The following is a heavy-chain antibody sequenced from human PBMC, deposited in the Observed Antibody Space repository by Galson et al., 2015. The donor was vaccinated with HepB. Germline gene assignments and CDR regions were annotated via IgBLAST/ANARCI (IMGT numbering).Heavy chain of an antibody. D-gene: IGHD3-9*01. Sequence: SLRLSCAASGFTFSSYAMHWVRQAPGKGLESVSAISSNAGSTYYADSVKGRFTISRDNSKNTLYLQMSSLSAEDTGVYYCGKVPPRISDFLTGYSPGSDPWGQGTLVTVSS. CDR1: GFTFSSYA. V-gene: IGHV3-64D*06. CDR2: ISSNAGST. J-gene: IGHJ5*02. CDR3: GKVPPRISDFLTGYSPGSDP.